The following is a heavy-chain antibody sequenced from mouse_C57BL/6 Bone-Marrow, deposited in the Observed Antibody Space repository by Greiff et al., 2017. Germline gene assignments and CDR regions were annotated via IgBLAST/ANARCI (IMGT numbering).Heavy chain of an antibody. D-gene: IGHD6-1*01. CDR2: IDPSDSYT. CDR1: GYTFTSYW. J-gene: IGHJ1*03. Sequence: QVQLQQPGAELVRPGTSVKLSCKASGYTFTSYWMHWVKQRPGQGLEWIGVIDPSDSYTNYNQKFKGKATLTVDTSSSTAYIQLSSLTSEDSAVYYCASGYWYCDVWGTGTTVTVSS. CDR3: ASGYWYCDV. V-gene: IGHV1-59*01.